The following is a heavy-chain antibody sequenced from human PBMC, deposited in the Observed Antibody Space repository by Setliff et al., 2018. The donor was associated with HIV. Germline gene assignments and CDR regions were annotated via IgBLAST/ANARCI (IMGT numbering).Heavy chain of an antibody. V-gene: IGHV4-39*01. D-gene: IGHD6-19*01. CDR1: GGSISSSSYY. Sequence: SETLSLTCTVSGGSISSSSYYWGWIRQPPGKGLELIGNIYYTGNTNDNPSLKSRVTISVDTSKNQFSLKLRSVTVADTAVYYCATYYIAVAGTFPYWGQGTLVTVSS. J-gene: IGHJ4*02. CDR3: ATYYIAVAGTFPY. CDR2: IYYTGNT.